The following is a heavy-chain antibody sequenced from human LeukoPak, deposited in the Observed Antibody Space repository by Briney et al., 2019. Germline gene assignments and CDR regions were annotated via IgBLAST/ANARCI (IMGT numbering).Heavy chain of an antibody. V-gene: IGHV4-61*02. CDR1: GGSISSGSYY. J-gene: IGHJ6*03. Sequence: SETLSLTCTVSGGSISSGSYYWSWIRQPAGKGLEWIGRIYTSGGTNYNPSLKSRVTISVDTSKNQFSLKLSSVTAADTAVYYCASGGVVPATYYYYYYMDVWVKGTTVTVSS. CDR3: ASGGVVPATYYYYYYMDV. CDR2: IYTSGGT. D-gene: IGHD2-2*01.